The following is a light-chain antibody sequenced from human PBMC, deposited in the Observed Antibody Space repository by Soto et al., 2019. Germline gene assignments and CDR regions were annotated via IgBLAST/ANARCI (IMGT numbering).Light chain of an antibody. Sequence: DIQMTQSPSTLSASVGDRVTITFRASRTISSWLAWYQQKPGKAPTLLIYDASTFERGVPSRFSGTGSGTEFTLSIDSLQPDDFATYYCQQYHSYRTFGQGTKVDIK. J-gene: IGKJ1*01. CDR1: RTISSW. CDR2: DAS. V-gene: IGKV1-5*01. CDR3: QQYHSYRT.